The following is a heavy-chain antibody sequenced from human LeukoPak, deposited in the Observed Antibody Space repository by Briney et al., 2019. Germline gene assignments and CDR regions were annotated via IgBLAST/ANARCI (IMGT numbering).Heavy chain of an antibody. D-gene: IGHD3-10*01. CDR1: GFTFSNAW. V-gene: IGHV3-15*01. CDR2: IKSISDGGTT. CDR3: TTGNMWYGELLFFAS. Sequence: PGGSLRLSCAASGFTFSNAWMSWVRQAPGKGLEWVGHIKSISDGGTTDYAAPVKGRFTISRDDSTKTLYLQMNSLETEDTAVYYCTTGNMWYGELLFFASWGQGTLVTVSS. J-gene: IGHJ4*02.